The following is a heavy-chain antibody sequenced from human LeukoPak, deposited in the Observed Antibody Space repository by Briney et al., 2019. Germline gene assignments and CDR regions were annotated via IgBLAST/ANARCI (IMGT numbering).Heavy chain of an antibody. V-gene: IGHV4-39*01. CDR2: IYYSGNT. J-gene: IGHJ4*02. CDR1: GVSISSSGYY. D-gene: IGHD3-16*01. CDR3: AISEGGLVPVTGHY. Sequence: SETLSLTCTVSGVSISSSGYYWGWIRQPPGKGLEWIGSIYYSGNTYYNPSLKGRVTISIDTSSNQFSKDQFSLKLSSVTAADTAVYYCAISEGGLVPVTGHYWGQGTLVTVSS.